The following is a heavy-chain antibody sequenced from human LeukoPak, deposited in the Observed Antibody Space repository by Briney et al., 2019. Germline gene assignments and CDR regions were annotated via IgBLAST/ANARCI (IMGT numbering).Heavy chain of an antibody. D-gene: IGHD4/OR15-4a*01. J-gene: IGHJ4*02. CDR1: GYTFISFA. Sequence: ATVKVSCKASGYTFISFAMHWVRQAPGQRLEWMGWINAGNGNTKYSQKLQGRVTMTTDTSTSTACMELRSLISDDTAVYYCASVFSPTMAYGYWGQGTLVTVSS. CDR2: INAGNGNT. CDR3: ASVFSPTMAYGY. V-gene: IGHV1-3*01.